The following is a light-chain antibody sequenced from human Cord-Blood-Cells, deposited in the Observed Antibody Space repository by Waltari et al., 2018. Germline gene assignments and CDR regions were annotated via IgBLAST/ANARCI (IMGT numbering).Light chain of an antibody. CDR1: QSISSY. CDR2: AAS. CDR3: QQSYSTPIT. Sequence: DIQMTQSPSSLSASVVDRVTITCRASQSISSYLNWYQQKPGKAPKLLIYAASILKSGVPSRFSGSGAGTDFTLTISSLQPEDFATYYCQQSYSTPITFGQGTRLEIK. V-gene: IGKV1-39*01. J-gene: IGKJ5*01.